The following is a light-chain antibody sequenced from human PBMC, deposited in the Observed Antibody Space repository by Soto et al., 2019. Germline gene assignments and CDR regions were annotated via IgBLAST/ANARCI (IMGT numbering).Light chain of an antibody. V-gene: IGKV3-15*01. CDR2: VAS. CDR1: QTIRNN. Sequence: EIVMTQSPATLSVSPGERATLSCRSSQTIRNNLAWYQQKPGQAPRLLIYVASTRATDIPARFSGSGSGTDFTLTISILQPEDFAFYYCQQYNSWPLTFGGGTKVDIK. J-gene: IGKJ4*01. CDR3: QQYNSWPLT.